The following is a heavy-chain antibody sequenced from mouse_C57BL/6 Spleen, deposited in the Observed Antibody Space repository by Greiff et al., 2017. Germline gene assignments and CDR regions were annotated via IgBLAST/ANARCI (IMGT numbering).Heavy chain of an antibody. Sequence: QVQLQQPGAELVRPGSSVKLSCKASGYTFTSYWMHWVKQRPIQGLEWIGNIDPSDSETHYNQKFKDKATLTVDKSSSTAYMQLSSLTSEDSAVYYCARGAVDDDYDGGDYFDYWGQGTTLTVSS. J-gene: IGHJ2*01. CDR2: IDPSDSET. CDR1: GYTFTSYW. CDR3: ARGAVDDDYDGGDYFDY. D-gene: IGHD2-4*01. V-gene: IGHV1-52*01.